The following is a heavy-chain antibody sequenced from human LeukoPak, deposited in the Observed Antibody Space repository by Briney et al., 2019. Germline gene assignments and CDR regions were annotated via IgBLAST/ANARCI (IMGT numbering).Heavy chain of an antibody. Sequence: GASVKVSCKASGYTFTGYYMHWVRQAPGQGLEWMGWINPNSGGTNYAQKFQGRVTMARDTSISTAYMELSRLRSDDTAVYYCARDGIAARRPWFDPWGQGTLVTVSS. CDR2: INPNSGGT. V-gene: IGHV1-2*02. J-gene: IGHJ5*02. CDR1: GYTFTGYY. D-gene: IGHD6-6*01. CDR3: ARDGIAARRPWFDP.